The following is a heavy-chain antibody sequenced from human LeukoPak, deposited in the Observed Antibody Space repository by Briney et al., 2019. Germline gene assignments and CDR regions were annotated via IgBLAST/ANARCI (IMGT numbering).Heavy chain of an antibody. V-gene: IGHV1-8*02. D-gene: IGHD2-2*02. Sequence: ASVKPSSKPALSTFTNFDLNTVRRAPGQGLEWMAWMNPGSGDTGYEGKFQARLTMSSNTPITTASMELSSLTSEDTAVSDCARPRRGYYTTVWSEGSTVIVSS. J-gene: IGHJ6*04. CDR3: ARPRRGYYTTV. CDR2: MNPGSGDT. CDR1: LSTFTNFD.